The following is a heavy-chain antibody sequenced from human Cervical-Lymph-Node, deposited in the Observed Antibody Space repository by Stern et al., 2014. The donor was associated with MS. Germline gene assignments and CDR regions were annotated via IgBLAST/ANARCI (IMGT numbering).Heavy chain of an antibody. V-gene: IGHV4-59*08. CDR3: ARRVRGMDY. CDR1: GDSLSSNH. CDR2: VYYSGST. Sequence: QVQLQESGPGLVKPSETLSLTCTVSGDSLSSNHWSWIRQFPGKGLEWIGYVYYSGSTNYNPPLKRRVNLSVDMSTNQFSLKLRPVAAADTAVYYCARRVRGMDYWGQGTLVTVSS. J-gene: IGHJ4*02. D-gene: IGHD3-10*01.